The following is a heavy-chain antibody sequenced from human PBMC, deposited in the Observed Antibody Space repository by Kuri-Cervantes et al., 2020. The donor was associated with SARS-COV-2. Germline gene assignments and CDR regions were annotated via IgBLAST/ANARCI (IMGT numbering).Heavy chain of an antibody. V-gene: IGHV3-33*07. J-gene: IGHJ4*02. CDR3: ARDQSGSYYFGYFDY. CDR1: GFIFSNYG. CDR2: IWYDGSNK. Sequence: GESLKISCAASGFIFSNYGMFWVRQAPGKGLEWVAVIWYDGSNKFYADSVKGRFSISRDNSKKTLYLQMNSLSAEDTAVYYCARDQSGSYYFGYFDYWGQGTLVTVSS. D-gene: IGHD1-26*01.